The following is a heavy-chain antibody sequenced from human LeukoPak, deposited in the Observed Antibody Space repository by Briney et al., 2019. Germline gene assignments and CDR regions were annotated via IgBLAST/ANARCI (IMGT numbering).Heavy chain of an antibody. CDR3: ARPRGIAAAGSLGYFDL. D-gene: IGHD6-13*01. V-gene: IGHV5-51*01. CDR1: GYSFTSYW. J-gene: IGHJ2*01. CDR2: IYPGDSDI. Sequence: LGESLKISCKGSGYSFTSYWIGWVRQMLGKGLEWMAIIYPGDSDIRYSPSFQGQVTISADTSISTAYLQWSSLKASDTAMYYCARPRGIAAAGSLGYFDLWGRGTLVTVSS.